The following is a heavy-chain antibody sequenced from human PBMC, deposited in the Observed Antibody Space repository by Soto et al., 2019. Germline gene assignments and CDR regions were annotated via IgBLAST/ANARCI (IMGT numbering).Heavy chain of an antibody. CDR1: GYTFTSYG. CDR2: IGAYNGNT. V-gene: IGHV1-18*01. D-gene: IGHD3-10*01. Sequence: QVQLVQSGAEVRKPGASVKVSCKASGYTFTSYGISWVRQAPGQGLEWMGWIGAYNGNTNYAQKLQGRVTMTTDTSTSTTYMELRSLRSDDTAVYYCARDEDIRIGRYCGMDVWGQGTTVTVSS. CDR3: ARDEDIRIGRYCGMDV. J-gene: IGHJ6*02.